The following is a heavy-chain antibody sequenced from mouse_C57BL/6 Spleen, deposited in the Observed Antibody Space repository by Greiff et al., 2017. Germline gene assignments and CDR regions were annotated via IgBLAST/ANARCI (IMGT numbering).Heavy chain of an antibody. CDR1: GFTFSDYY. D-gene: IGHD1-1*01. J-gene: IGHJ4*01. CDR2: INYDGSST. CDR3: ARDGSSYYAMDY. Sequence: EVKVVESEGGLVQPGSSMKLSCTASGFTFSDYYMAWVRQVPEKGLEWVANINYDGSSTYYLDSLKSRFIISRDNAKNILYLQMSSLKSEDTATYYCARDGSSYYAMDYWGQGTSVTVSS. V-gene: IGHV5-16*01.